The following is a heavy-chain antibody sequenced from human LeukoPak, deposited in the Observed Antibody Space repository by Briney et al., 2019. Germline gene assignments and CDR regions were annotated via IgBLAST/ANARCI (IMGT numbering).Heavy chain of an antibody. CDR1: GYTFSSYG. D-gene: IGHD4-17*01. V-gene: IGHV1-18*01. Sequence: GASVKVSCKASGYTFSSYGISWVRQAPGQGLEWMGWISSYHGNTNYAQKLHGRVTMTTDTSTSTAYMELRSRRSDDTAVYDCARVYDYGDYWFDPWGQGTLVTVSS. CDR3: ARVYDYGDYWFDP. CDR2: ISSYHGNT. J-gene: IGHJ5*02.